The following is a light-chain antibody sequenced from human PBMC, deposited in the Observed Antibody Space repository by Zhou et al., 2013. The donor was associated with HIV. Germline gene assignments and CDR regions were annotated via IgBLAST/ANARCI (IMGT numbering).Light chain of an antibody. CDR1: QSVSSS. CDR3: QQYGTSPLYT. CDR2: DAS. V-gene: IGKV3-11*01. Sequence: EIVLTQSPATLSLSPGERATLSCRASQSVSSSLAWYQQRPGQAPRLLIYDASNRATGIPARFSGSGSGTDFTLIISRLEPEDFAVYYCQQYGTSPLYTFGQGTKLEIK. J-gene: IGKJ2*01.